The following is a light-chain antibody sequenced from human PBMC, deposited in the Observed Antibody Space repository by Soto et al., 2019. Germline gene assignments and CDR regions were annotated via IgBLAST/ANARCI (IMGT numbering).Light chain of an antibody. J-gene: IGLJ1*01. CDR1: SSDVGGYNY. CDR3: SSYTSSSTHSV. CDR2: EVS. Sequence: QSALTQPASVSGSPGQSITISCTGTSSDVGGYNYVSWYQQHPGKAPKLMIYEVSNRPSGVSNRFSGSKSGNTASLTISGLQAEDEADYYCSSYTSSSTHSVFGPGTKLTVL. V-gene: IGLV2-14*01.